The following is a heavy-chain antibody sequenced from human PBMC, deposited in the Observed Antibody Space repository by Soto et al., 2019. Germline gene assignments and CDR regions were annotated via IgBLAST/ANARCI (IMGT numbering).Heavy chain of an antibody. Sequence: SETLSLTCTVSGGSISSGGYSWSWIRQPPGKGLEWIGYIYHSGSTYYNPSLKSRVTISVDRSKNQFSLKLSSVTAADTALFYCARGLRYFDWLNWFDPWGQGTLVTVSS. CDR1: GGSISSGGYS. CDR3: ARGLRYFDWLNWFDP. CDR2: IYHSGST. V-gene: IGHV4-30-2*01. J-gene: IGHJ5*02. D-gene: IGHD3-9*01.